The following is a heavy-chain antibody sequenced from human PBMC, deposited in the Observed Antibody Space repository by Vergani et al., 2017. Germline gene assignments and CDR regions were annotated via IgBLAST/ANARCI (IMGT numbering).Heavy chain of an antibody. D-gene: IGHD3-9*01. CDR2: ISWNSGSI. CDR3: AKDRFGYYDILTGYYYAY. V-gene: IGHV3-9*01. CDR1: GFTFDDYA. J-gene: IGHJ4*02. Sequence: EVQLVESGGGLVQPGRSLRLSCAASGFTFDDYAMDWVRQAPGKGLEWVSGISWNSGSIGYADSVKGRFTISRDNAKNSLYLQMNSLRAEDTALYYCAKDRFGYYDILTGYYYAYWGQGTLVTVSS.